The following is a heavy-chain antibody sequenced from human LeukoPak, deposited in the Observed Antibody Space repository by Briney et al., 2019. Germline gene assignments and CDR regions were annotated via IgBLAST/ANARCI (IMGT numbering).Heavy chain of an antibody. J-gene: IGHJ5*02. V-gene: IGHV4-59*08. D-gene: IGHD3-22*01. CDR3: ARSIVRGGPDSSLRWFDP. Sequence: SETLSLTCTVSGGSISSDYWSWIRQPPGKGLEWIGYIYDSGSTNYIPSLKSRVTMSLDTSKNQSSLKLSSVTAADTAVYYCARSIVRGGPDSSLRWFDPWGQGTLVTVSS. CDR2: IYDSGST. CDR1: GGSISSDY.